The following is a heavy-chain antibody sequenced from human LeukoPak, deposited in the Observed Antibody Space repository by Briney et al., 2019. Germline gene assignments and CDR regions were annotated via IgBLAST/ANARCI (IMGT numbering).Heavy chain of an antibody. CDR2: ISYDGSNK. J-gene: IGHJ4*02. D-gene: IGHD3-10*01. V-gene: IGHV3-30-3*01. CDR3: ARDKGGDG. Sequence: WIRQPPGKGLEWVAVISYDGSNKYYADSVKGRFTISRDNSKNTLYLQMNSLRAEDTAVYYCARDKGGDGWGQGTLVTVSS.